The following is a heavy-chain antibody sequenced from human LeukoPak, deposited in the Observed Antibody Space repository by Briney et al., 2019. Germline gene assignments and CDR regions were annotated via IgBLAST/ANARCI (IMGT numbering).Heavy chain of an antibody. CDR2: INAGNGNT. J-gene: IGHJ4*02. CDR1: GYTFTSYA. CDR3: ARAGLGMGYYLDY. D-gene: IGHD7-27*01. Sequence: ASVKVSCKASGYTFTSYAMHWVRQAPGQRLEWMGWINAGNGNTKYSQKFQGRVTITRDTSASTAYMELSSLRSEDTAVYYCARAGLGMGYYLDYWGQGTLVTVSS. V-gene: IGHV1-3*01.